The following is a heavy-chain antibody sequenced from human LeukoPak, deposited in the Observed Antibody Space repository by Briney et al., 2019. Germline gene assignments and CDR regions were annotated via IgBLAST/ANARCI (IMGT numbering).Heavy chain of an antibody. Sequence: SETLSLTCAVYGGSFSGYYWSWIRQPPGKGLEWIGEINHSGSTNYNPSLRSRVTISVDTSKNQFSLKLSSVTAADTAVYYCAGSIAVAGHDAFDIWGQGTLVTVSS. V-gene: IGHV4-34*01. CDR3: AGSIAVAGHDAFDI. J-gene: IGHJ3*02. CDR2: INHSGST. D-gene: IGHD6-19*01. CDR1: GGSFSGYY.